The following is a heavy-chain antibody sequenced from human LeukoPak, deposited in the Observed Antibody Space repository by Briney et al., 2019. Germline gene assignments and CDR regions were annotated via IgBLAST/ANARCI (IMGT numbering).Heavy chain of an antibody. CDR1: GFTFSTYG. CDR3: ARDRQQMDREGYFDL. Sequence: PGGSLRLSCAASGFTFSTYGIHRVRQAPGKGLEWVSYISSTTRTIYYADSVKGRFTISRDNAKNSLYLQMNSLRDEDTAVYYCARDRQQMDREGYFDLWGRGTLVTVSS. J-gene: IGHJ2*01. D-gene: IGHD6-13*01. CDR2: ISSTTRTI. V-gene: IGHV3-48*02.